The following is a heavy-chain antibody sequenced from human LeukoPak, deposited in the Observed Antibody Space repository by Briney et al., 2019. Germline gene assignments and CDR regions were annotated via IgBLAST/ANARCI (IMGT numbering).Heavy chain of an antibody. CDR1: GFTFSNAW. CDR3: ARESSRIAIGTLDF. CDR2: LQNDGSEK. D-gene: IGHD6-13*01. Sequence: GGSLRLSCAASGFTFSNAWMRWVRQAPGKGLEWVGFLQNDGSEKYFADSVKGRFTISRDNSKNTLYLQMNSLRAEDTAVYYCARESSRIAIGTLDFWGQGTLVTVSS. V-gene: IGHV3-30*02. J-gene: IGHJ4*02.